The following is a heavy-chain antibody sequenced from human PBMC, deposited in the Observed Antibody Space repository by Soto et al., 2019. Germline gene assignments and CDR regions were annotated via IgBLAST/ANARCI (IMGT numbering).Heavy chain of an antibody. J-gene: IGHJ4*02. CDR2: IYYSGST. CDR1: GGSISSYY. V-gene: IGHV4-59*01. D-gene: IGHD6-19*01. CDR3: ARVGSGWWYFDY. Sequence: SETLSLTCTVSGGSISSYYWSWIRQPPGKGLEWIGYIYYSGSTNYNPSLKSRVTIPVNTSKNQFSLKLTSVTAADTAVYYCARVGSGWWYFDYGVQGTLVT.